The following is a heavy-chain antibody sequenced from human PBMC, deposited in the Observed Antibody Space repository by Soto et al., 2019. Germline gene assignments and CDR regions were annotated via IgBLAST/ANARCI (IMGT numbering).Heavy chain of an antibody. D-gene: IGHD6-13*01. CDR3: ARAPPTPVGAAAQDY. J-gene: IGHJ4*02. CDR2: IYYSGST. V-gene: IGHV4-59*01. Sequence: SETLSLTCTVSRGSISSYYWSWIRQPPGKGLEWIGYIYYSGSTNYNPSLKSRVTISVDTSKNQFSLKLSPVTAADTAVYYCARAPPTPVGAAAQDYWGQGTLVTVSS. CDR1: RGSISSYY.